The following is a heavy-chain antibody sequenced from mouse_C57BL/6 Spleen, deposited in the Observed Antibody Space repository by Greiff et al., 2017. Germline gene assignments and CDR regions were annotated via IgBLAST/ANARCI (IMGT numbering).Heavy chain of an antibody. D-gene: IGHD1-1*01. CDR2: IDPETGGT. V-gene: IGHV1-15*01. CDR3: TRHYGSSYEWYFDV. CDR1: GYTFTDYE. J-gene: IGHJ1*03. Sequence: VKLQESGAELVRPGASVTLSCKASGYTFTDYEMHWVKQTPVHGLEWIGAIDPETGGTAYNQKFKGKAILTADKSSSTAYMELRSLTSEDSAVYYCTRHYGSSYEWYFDVWGTGTTVTVSS.